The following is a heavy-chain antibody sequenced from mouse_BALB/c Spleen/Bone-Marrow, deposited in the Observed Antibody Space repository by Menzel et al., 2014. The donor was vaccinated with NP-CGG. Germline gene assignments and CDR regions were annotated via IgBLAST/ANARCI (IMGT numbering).Heavy chain of an antibody. Sequence: EVKLLESGAELVRPGASVKLSCTASGFNIKDTYMHWVKQRPEQGLEWIGRIDPAYGNTKYDPKFQGKATITADTSSNTAYLQLSSLTSEDTAVYYCAVYYYGSSLFAYWGQGTLVTVSA. CDR1: GFNIKDTY. J-gene: IGHJ3*01. CDR3: AVYYYGSSLFAY. D-gene: IGHD1-1*01. V-gene: IGHV14-3*02. CDR2: IDPAYGNT.